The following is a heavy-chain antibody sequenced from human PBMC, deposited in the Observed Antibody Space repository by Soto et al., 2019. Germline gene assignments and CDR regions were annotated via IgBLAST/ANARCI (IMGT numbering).Heavy chain of an antibody. CDR3: AKGHYYYDSSGYRHFDY. CDR1: GFTFSNYA. Sequence: EVQLLESGGGLVQPGGSLRLSCAASGFTFSNYAMSWVRQAPGKGLEWVSTLRIGGSITYYADSVKGRFTVSRDNSKNTLYLLMHGLRAEDTDVYYCAKGHYYYDSSGYRHFDYWGQGTLVTVSS. D-gene: IGHD3-22*01. CDR2: LRIGGSIT. J-gene: IGHJ4*02. V-gene: IGHV3-23*01.